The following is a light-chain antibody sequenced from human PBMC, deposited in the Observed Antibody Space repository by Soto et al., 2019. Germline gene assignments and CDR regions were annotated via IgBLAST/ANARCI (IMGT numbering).Light chain of an antibody. CDR2: KAS. V-gene: IGKV1-5*03. CDR1: QSISNW. CDR3: QQYDTYPRT. Sequence: DIQMTQSPSTLSASVGDRVTITCRASQSISNWLAWYQQKPGKAPKLLIFKASTLESGGPSRFSGSGSGTEFTLNISSLQPDDFATYHCQQYDTYPRTFGQGTKVDIK. J-gene: IGKJ1*01.